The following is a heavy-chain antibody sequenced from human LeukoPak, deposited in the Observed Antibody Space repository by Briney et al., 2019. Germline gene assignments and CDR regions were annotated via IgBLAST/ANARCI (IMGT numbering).Heavy chain of an antibody. V-gene: IGHV3-7*01. Sequence: GGSLRLSCAASGLTFSTYWMSWVRQAPAKGPEWVANIRQDGGERYYVDSVKGRFTISRDNAKNSLYLQINSLRAEDTAVYYCARDHGDSTRLGAFDIWGQGTMVTVSS. D-gene: IGHD7-27*01. J-gene: IGHJ3*02. CDR2: IRQDGGER. CDR3: ARDHGDSTRLGAFDI. CDR1: GLTFSTYW.